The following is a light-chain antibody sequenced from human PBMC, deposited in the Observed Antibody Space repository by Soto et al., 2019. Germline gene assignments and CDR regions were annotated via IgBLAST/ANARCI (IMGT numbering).Light chain of an antibody. J-gene: IGKJ2*01. CDR2: AAS. V-gene: IGKV1-39*01. Sequence: DIQMTQSPSSLSASVGDRVTITCRASQSISSYLSWYQQKPGKAPKLLIYAASSLQSGVPSRFSGSESGTDFTLTISSLLPEDFATYYCQQSYSTPYTFGQGTKLEIK. CDR3: QQSYSTPYT. CDR1: QSISSY.